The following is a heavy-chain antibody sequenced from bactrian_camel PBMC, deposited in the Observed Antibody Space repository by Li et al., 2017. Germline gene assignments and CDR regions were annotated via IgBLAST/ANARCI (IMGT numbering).Heavy chain of an antibody. Sequence: QVQLVESGGGSVQAGGSLKLSCTVSSETWYNDDCTGWFRQAPGKEREWVSGIKRGSGRTNYADSVKGRFTISRDNAENTVYLQMNNLKSEDTAAYYCVRQAIVVGDTAGVNFGYWGQGTQVTVS. V-gene: IGHV3S1*01. CDR3: VRQAIVVGDTAGVNFGY. J-gene: IGHJ6*01. D-gene: IGHD2*01. CDR2: IKRGSGRT. CDR1: ETWYNDDC.